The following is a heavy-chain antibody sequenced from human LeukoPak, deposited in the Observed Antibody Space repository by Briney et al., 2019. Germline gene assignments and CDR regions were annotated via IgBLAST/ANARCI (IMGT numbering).Heavy chain of an antibody. Sequence: SETLSLTCTVSGGSISSYYWSWIRQPPGKGLEWIGYIYYSGSTNYNPSLKSRVTISVDTSKNQFSLKLSSVTAADTAVYYCARDARTKNDYYYYYYMDVWGKGTTVTVSS. CDR2: IYYSGST. CDR3: ARDARTKNDYYYYYYMDV. D-gene: IGHD1-7*01. CDR1: GGSISSYY. J-gene: IGHJ6*03. V-gene: IGHV4-59*01.